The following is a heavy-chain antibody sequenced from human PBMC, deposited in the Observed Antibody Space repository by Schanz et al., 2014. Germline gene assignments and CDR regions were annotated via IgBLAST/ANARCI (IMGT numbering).Heavy chain of an antibody. D-gene: IGHD5-18*01. V-gene: IGHV3-30-3*01. CDR3: AKDRGDGYSNGIFQY. CDR1: GFTFSRYA. J-gene: IGHJ4*02. Sequence: VQLVESGGALVQPGGSLRLSCAASGFTFSRYAMHWVRQAPGKGLEWVAQISHDGHRDFYADSVKGRFTVSRDNNWKTLSLQMNSLRSDDTAVYFCAKDRGDGYSNGIFQYWGLGTLVTVSS. CDR2: ISHDGHRD.